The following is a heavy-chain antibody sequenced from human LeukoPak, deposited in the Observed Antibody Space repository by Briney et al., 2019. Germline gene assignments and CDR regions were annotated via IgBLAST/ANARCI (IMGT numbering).Heavy chain of an antibody. CDR1: GFTVSSNH. Sequence: GGSLRLSCAASGFTVSSNHMSWVRQAPGKGLEWVSYTYSDGRTYYADSVKGRFTISRDNSQNTLYLQMKSLRAEDTAIYYCARDYYGSGSYYNSSDYWGKGTLVTVSS. CDR2: TYSDGRT. CDR3: ARDYYGSGSYYNSSDY. V-gene: IGHV3-53*01. J-gene: IGHJ4*02. D-gene: IGHD3-10*01.